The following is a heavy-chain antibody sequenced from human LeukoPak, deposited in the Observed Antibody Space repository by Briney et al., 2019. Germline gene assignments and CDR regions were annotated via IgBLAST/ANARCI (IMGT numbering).Heavy chain of an antibody. J-gene: IGHJ4*02. D-gene: IGHD1-26*01. CDR3: ASVRGSGSYFRWYYFDY. V-gene: IGHV4-34*01. CDR2: INHSGST. CDR1: GGSFSGYY. Sequence: PSETLSLTCAVYGGSFSGYYWSWIRQPPGKGLEWIGEINHSGSTNYNPSLKSRVTISVDTSKNQFSLKLSSVTAADTAVYYCASVRGSGSYFRWYYFDYWGQGTLVTVSS.